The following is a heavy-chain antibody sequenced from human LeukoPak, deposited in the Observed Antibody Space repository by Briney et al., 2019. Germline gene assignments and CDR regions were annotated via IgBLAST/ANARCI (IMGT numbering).Heavy chain of an antibody. Sequence: SETLSLTCAVYGGSFSGYYWSWTRQPPGKGLEWIGEINQNGSTNHNPSLKSRVTISVDTSKNQFSLKLSSVTAADTAVYYCARILKGSGWFDPWGQGTLVTVSS. CDR3: ARILKGSGWFDP. CDR2: INQNGST. V-gene: IGHV4-34*01. J-gene: IGHJ5*02. D-gene: IGHD2-8*01. CDR1: GGSFSGYY.